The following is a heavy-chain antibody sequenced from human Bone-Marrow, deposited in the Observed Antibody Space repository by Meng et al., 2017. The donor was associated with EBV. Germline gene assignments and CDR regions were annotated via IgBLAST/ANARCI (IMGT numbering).Heavy chain of an antibody. Sequence: QVQLVQSGSALKKPXASVTVSCKASGYTFTSYAMIWVRQAPGQGLEWMGWSNANTGNPTYAKGFTGRFVFSLDTSVSTAYLQISSLKAEDTAVYYCARIGYSSSWYPDYWGQGTLVTVSS. J-gene: IGHJ4*02. CDR1: GYTFTSYA. CDR3: ARIGYSSSWYPDY. D-gene: IGHD6-13*01. CDR2: SNANTGNP. V-gene: IGHV7-4-1*02.